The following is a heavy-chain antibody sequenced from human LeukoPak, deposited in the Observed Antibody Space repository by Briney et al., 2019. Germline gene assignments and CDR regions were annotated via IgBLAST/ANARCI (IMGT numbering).Heavy chain of an antibody. CDR3: ARVVKYYYYGMDV. V-gene: IGHV4-61*01. D-gene: IGHD6-6*01. CDR1: GGSVSSGSYY. J-gene: IGHJ6*02. Sequence: SGTLSLTCTVSGGSVSSGSYYWSWIRQPPGKGLEWIGYIYYSGSTNYNPSLKSRVTISVDTSKNQFSLKLSSVTAADTAVYYCARVVKYYYYGMDVWGQGTTVTVSS. CDR2: IYYSGST.